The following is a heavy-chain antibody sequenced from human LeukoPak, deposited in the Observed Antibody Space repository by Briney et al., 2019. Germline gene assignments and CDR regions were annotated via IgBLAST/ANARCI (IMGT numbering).Heavy chain of an antibody. CDR2: INAGNGNT. D-gene: IGHD5-18*01. CDR1: GYTFTSYA. Sequence: ASVKVSCKASGYTFTSYAMHWVRQAPGQRLEWMGWINAGNGNTKYSQKFQARVTITRDTSASTAYMELSSLRSEDTAVYYCAREKVEGNQIQLWLLFDYWGQGTLVTVSS. V-gene: IGHV1-3*01. J-gene: IGHJ4*02. CDR3: AREKVEGNQIQLWLLFDY.